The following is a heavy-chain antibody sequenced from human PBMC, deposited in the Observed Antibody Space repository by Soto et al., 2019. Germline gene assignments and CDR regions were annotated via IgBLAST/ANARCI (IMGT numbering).Heavy chain of an antibody. Sequence: SETLSLTCTVSGGSISSGGYYWSWIRQHPGKGPEWIGSIFYAGDTYYNPSLKSRVEISLDGSQNQFSLNLRSVTAADTAAYYCAREGDYRTWFEPWGPGTLVTVSS. CDR2: IFYAGDT. CDR3: AREGDYRTWFEP. V-gene: IGHV4-31*03. D-gene: IGHD4-17*01. J-gene: IGHJ5*02. CDR1: GGSISSGGYY.